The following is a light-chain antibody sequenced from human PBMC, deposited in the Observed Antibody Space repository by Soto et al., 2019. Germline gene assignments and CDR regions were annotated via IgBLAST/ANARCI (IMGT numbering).Light chain of an antibody. CDR1: SSDVGTYNL. V-gene: IGLV2-23*02. J-gene: IGLJ1*01. CDR3: CSYAGSSYV. CDR2: EVT. Sequence: SSPTQPSSLSGSPGQSITLSRTGSSSDVGTYNLVSWYQQHPGEAPKLMIYEVTKRPSGVSNRFSGSKSGDTASLTISGLQAEDEADYYCCSYAGSSYVFGTGTKVTVL.